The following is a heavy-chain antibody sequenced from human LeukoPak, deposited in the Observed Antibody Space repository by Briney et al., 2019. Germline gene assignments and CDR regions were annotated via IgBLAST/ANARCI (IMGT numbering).Heavy chain of an antibody. CDR2: INPNSGGT. D-gene: IGHD6-13*01. V-gene: IGHV1-2*02. CDR3: ATALSTTYPVPGIAAASAHMDV. J-gene: IGHJ6*03. Sequence: ASVKVSCKASGYTFTGYYMHWVRQAPGQGLEWMGWINPNSGGTNYAQKFQGRVTMTEDTSTDTAYMELSSLRSEDTAVYYCATALSTTYPVPGIAAASAHMDVWGKGTTVTVSS. CDR1: GYTFTGYY.